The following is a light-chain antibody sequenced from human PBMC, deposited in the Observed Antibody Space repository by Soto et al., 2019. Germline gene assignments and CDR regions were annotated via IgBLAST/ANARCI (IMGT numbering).Light chain of an antibody. J-gene: IGLJ1*01. Sequence: QSVLTQPPSVSGAPGQRVTISCTGSSSNIGAGYDVHWYQQLPGTAPKLLIYGNSNRPSGVPDRFSGSKFGTSASLAITGLQAEDEADYYCQSYDSSLRVFGTGTKVTVL. V-gene: IGLV1-40*01. CDR2: GNS. CDR1: SSNIGAGYD. CDR3: QSYDSSLRV.